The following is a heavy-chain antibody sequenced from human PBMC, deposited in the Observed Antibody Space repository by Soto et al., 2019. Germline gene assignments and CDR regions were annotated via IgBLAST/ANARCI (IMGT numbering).Heavy chain of an antibody. V-gene: IGHV3-30*18. CDR1: GFTFSSYG. CDR2: ISYDGSNK. Sequence: GSLRLSCAASGFTFSSYGMHWVRQAPGKGLEWVAVISYDGSNKYYADSVKGRFTISRDNSKNTLYLQMNSLRSEDTAVYYCAKTLNTYYFDYWGQGTLVTVSS. CDR3: AKTLNTYYFDY. J-gene: IGHJ4*02.